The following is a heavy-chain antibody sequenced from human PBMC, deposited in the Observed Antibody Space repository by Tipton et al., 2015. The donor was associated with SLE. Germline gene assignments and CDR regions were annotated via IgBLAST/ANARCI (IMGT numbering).Heavy chain of an antibody. CDR3: ARAGRAWNLFDY. CDR2: IYYSGST. D-gene: IGHD1-1*01. V-gene: IGHV4-61*01. Sequence: TLSLTCTVSGGSISSGSYYWRWIRQPPGKGLEWIGYIYYSGSTNYNPSLKSRVTISVDTSKNQFSLKLSSVTAADTAVYYCARAGRAWNLFDYWGQGTLVTVSS. CDR1: GGSISSGSYY. J-gene: IGHJ4*02.